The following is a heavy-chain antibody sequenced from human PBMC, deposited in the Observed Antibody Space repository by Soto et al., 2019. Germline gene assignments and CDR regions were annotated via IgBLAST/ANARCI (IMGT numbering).Heavy chain of an antibody. Sequence: GGSLRLSCAASGFTFSSYGMHWVRQAPGKGLEWVAVISYDGSNKYYADSVKGRFTISRDNSNNTLYLQMNRLRTEDTALYYCAKAEHQFVRGRNYYYYMDVWGKGTTVTVSS. D-gene: IGHD6-6*01. CDR1: GFTFSSYG. V-gene: IGHV3-30*18. J-gene: IGHJ6*03. CDR2: ISYDGSNK. CDR3: AKAEHQFVRGRNYYYYMDV.